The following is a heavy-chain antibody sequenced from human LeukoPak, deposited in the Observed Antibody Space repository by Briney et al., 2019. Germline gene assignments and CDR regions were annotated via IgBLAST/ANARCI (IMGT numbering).Heavy chain of an antibody. Sequence: GGSLRLSCSASGFTFSNYGMHWVRQAPGKGLEWVAFIRYDGSNKYFADSLKGRFTISRDNSKNTLYLQMNSLRPEDTAVYFCARSGSSYDGSQSWFDYWGQGTLVTVSS. J-gene: IGHJ4*02. CDR3: ARSGSSYDGSQSWFDY. CDR2: IRYDGSNK. V-gene: IGHV3-30*02. D-gene: IGHD3-22*01. CDR1: GFTFSNYG.